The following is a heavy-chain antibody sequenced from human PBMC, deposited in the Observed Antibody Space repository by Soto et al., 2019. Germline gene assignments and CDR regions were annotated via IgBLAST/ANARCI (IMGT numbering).Heavy chain of an antibody. D-gene: IGHD3-22*01. V-gene: IGHV4-39*01. CDR2: IYYSGST. J-gene: IGHJ5*02. Sequence: QLQLQESGPGLVKPSETLSLTCTVSGGSISSSSYYWGWIRQPPGKGLEWIGSIYYSGSTYYNPSLNSRVTISVDTSQNQCSLKLSSVTAADTAVYYCARREGGRITMIVSWFDPWGQGTLVTVSS. CDR3: ARREGGRITMIVSWFDP. CDR1: GGSISSSSYY.